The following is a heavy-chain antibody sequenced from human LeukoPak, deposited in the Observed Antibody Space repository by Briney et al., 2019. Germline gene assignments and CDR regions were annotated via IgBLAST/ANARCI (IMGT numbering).Heavy chain of an antibody. CDR2: ISAYNGNT. Sequence: SVKVSCKASGYTFTSYGISWVRQAPGQGLEWMGWISAYNGNTNYAQKLQGRVTMTTDTSTSTAYMELRSLRSDDTAVYYCARDLISRWELPNDAFDIWGQGTMVTVSS. CDR3: ARDLISRWELPNDAFDI. V-gene: IGHV1-18*01. J-gene: IGHJ3*02. D-gene: IGHD1-26*01. CDR1: GYTFTSYG.